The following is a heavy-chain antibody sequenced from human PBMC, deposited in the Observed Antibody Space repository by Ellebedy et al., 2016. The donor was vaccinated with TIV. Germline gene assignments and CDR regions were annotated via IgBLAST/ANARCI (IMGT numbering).Heavy chain of an antibody. D-gene: IGHD3-10*01. CDR1: GDSISRSSYY. Sequence: SETLSLTCTVSGDSISRSSYYWGWIRQPPGKGLEWIGSIYYTGSTDYNPSLKGRVAISADPSKNQFSLRLSSVTAADTAVYYWARWFGELLYVRWFDSWGQGTLVTVSS. CDR2: IYYTGST. V-gene: IGHV4-39*01. CDR3: ARWFGELLYVRWFDS. J-gene: IGHJ5*01.